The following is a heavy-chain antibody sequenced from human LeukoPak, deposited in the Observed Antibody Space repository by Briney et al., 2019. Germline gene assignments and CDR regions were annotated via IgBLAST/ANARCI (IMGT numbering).Heavy chain of an antibody. CDR1: GFTVSSNY. CDR3: ARSLRVVPAATTADAFDI. Sequence: GGSLRLSCAASGFTVSSNYMSWVRQAPGKGLEWVSVIYSGGSTYYADSVKGRFTISRDNSKNTLYLQMNSLRAEDTAVYYCARSLRVVPAATTADAFDIWGQGTMVTVSS. CDR2: IYSGGST. D-gene: IGHD2-2*01. V-gene: IGHV3-66*01. J-gene: IGHJ3*02.